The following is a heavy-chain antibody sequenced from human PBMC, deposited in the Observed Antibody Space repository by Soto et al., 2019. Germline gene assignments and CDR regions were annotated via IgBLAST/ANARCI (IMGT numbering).Heavy chain of an antibody. D-gene: IGHD4-17*01. CDR3: ARASYGDLHFDY. J-gene: IGHJ4*02. V-gene: IGHV4-59*01. Sequence: SETLSLTCTVSGGSLISCYWSWVRQPPGKGLEWIGYIYYTGSTSYNPSLKSRVTVSLDTAKNQFSLNLTSVTAADTAVYYCARASYGDLHFDYWGQGTVVTVS. CDR1: GGSLISCY. CDR2: IYYTGST.